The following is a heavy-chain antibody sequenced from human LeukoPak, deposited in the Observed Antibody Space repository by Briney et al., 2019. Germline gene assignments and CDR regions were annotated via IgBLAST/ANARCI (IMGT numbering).Heavy chain of an antibody. CDR2: IKHDGSEK. V-gene: IGHV3-7*01. CDR3: AREWN. CDR1: GFTFRTDL. J-gene: IGHJ4*02. Sequence: GGSLRLSCVASGFTFRTDLMSWVRQAPGKGPEWVASIKHDGSEKYYVDSVKGRFTISTDNAKNSLYLQMNSLRAEDTAVYYCAREWNWGQGSLVTVSS.